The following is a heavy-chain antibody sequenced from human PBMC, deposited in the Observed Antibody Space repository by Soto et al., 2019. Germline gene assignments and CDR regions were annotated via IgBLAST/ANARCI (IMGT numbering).Heavy chain of an antibody. CDR2: ISYDGSNK. D-gene: IGHD3-22*01. Sequence: GGSLRLSCAASGFTFSSYAMHWVRQAPGKGLEWVAVISYDGSNKYYADSVKGRFTISRDNSKNTLYLQMNSVRAEDTAVYYCARDPVDGYYYDPLDYYYGMDVWGQGTTVTVSS. CDR3: ARDPVDGYYYDPLDYYYGMDV. J-gene: IGHJ6*02. CDR1: GFTFSSYA. V-gene: IGHV3-30-3*01.